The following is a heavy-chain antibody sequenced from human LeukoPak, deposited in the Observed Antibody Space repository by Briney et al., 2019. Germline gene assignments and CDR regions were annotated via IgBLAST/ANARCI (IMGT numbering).Heavy chain of an antibody. J-gene: IGHJ5*02. CDR1: GFTFTNYA. V-gene: IGHV3-23*01. Sequence: GGSLRLSCGASGFTFTNYAMNWVRQAPGKGLEWVSAVTGPGDTTYYADSVKGRFFMSREDSKTTVYLQMNSLRAEDTAIYYCAKGAEIDLWGQGTLVTVSS. CDR3: AKGAEIDL. CDR2: VTGPGDTT. D-gene: IGHD3-16*01.